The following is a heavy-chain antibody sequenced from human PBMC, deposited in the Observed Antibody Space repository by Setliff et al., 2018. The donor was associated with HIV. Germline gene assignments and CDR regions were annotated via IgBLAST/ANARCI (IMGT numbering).Heavy chain of an antibody. V-gene: IGHV3-15*01. CDR1: GFTFSNAW. J-gene: IGHJ5*02. CDR2: IKSKTDGGTT. CDR3: TAALQQQVVRWFDP. Sequence: AGGSLRLSCAASGFTFSNAWMSWVRQAPGKGMEWVGRIKSKTDGGTTDYAAPVKGRFTISRDDSKNTLYLQMNSLKTEDTAVYYCTAALQQQVVRWFDPWGQGTLVTVSS. D-gene: IGHD6-13*01.